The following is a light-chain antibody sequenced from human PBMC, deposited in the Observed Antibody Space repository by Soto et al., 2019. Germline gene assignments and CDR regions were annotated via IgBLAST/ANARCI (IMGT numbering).Light chain of an antibody. V-gene: IGKV3-20*01. Sequence: EIVLTQSPGTLSMYPGERATFSCRSSQSVSNNFLAWYQQKPGQAPRLLISDASSRATGIPERFSGSGSGTDFTLTISSLEPEDFAVYYCQQYATSFRTFGQGTKVDIK. CDR1: QSVSNNF. J-gene: IGKJ1*01. CDR3: QQYATSFRT. CDR2: DAS.